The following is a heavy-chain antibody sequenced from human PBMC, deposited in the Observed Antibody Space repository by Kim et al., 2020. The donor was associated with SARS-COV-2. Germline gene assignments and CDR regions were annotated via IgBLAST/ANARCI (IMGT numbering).Heavy chain of an antibody. V-gene: IGHV3-33*05. J-gene: IGHJ4*02. CDR1: GFTFSSYG. Sequence: GGSLRLSCAASGFTFSSYGMHWVRQAPGKGLEWVAVISYDGSNKYYADSVKGRFTISRDNSKNTLYLQMNSLRAEDTAVYYCARDFGYCSGGSCYSGGFDYWGQGTLVTVSS. D-gene: IGHD2-15*01. CDR2: ISYDGSNK. CDR3: ARDFGYCSGGSCYSGGFDY.